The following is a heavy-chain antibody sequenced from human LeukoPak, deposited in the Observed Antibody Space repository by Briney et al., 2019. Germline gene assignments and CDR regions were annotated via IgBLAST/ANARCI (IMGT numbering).Heavy chain of an antibody. CDR2: LTGDGNT. CDR1: GFTFTSYA. CDR3: AKVKWKLIGYFDY. V-gene: IGHV3-23*01. D-gene: IGHD1-20*01. J-gene: IGHJ4*02. Sequence: GGSLRLSCAASGFTFTSYAMSWVRQAQGKGLEWVSVLTGDGNTYYADSVKGRFTNSRDDSKNTLFLQMNSLRAEDTAVYFCAKVKWKLIGYFDYWGQGTLVTVSS.